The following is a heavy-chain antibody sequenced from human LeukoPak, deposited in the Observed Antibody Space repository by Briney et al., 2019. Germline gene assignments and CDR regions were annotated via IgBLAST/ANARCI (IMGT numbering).Heavy chain of an antibody. J-gene: IGHJ4*02. CDR1: GVAIRNSW. D-gene: IGHD6-19*01. CDR2: IKQDGSEK. CDR3: ARDLTAVAAPFDY. V-gene: IGHV3-7*01. Sequence: GGSLRLACVASGVAIRNSWMSWVRQAPGKGLEWVANIKQDGSEKYYVDSVKGRFTISRDNAKNSPYLQMNSLRAEDTAVYYCARDLTAVAAPFDYWGQGPRSPSPQ.